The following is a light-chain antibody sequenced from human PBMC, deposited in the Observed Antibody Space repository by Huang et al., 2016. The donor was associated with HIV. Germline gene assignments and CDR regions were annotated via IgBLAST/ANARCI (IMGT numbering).Light chain of an antibody. J-gene: IGKJ2*01. CDR3: MQGLRTPRT. V-gene: IGKV2-28*01. CDR1: QSLLHSDGNNY. CDR2: LGS. Sequence: DVVMTQSPLSLPVTPGAPASISCRSSQSLLHSDGNNYFDWYLQKPGQSPQLLIYLGSNRASWVPERFSGSGSGTDFTLKISRVEAEDFGVYYCMQGLRTPRTFGQGTRLEIK.